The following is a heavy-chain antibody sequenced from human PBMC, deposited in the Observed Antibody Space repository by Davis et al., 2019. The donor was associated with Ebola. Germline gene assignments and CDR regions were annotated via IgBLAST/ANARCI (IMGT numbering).Heavy chain of an antibody. J-gene: IGHJ6*02. V-gene: IGHV3-30-3*02. CDR3: AKNIETRAVGWYYFGMDV. D-gene: IGHD1-1*01. CDR2: ISYDGSNK. CDR1: GFTFSSYA. Sequence: GGSLRLSCAASGFTFSSYAMHWVRQAPGKGLEWVAVISYDGSNKYYADSVKGRFTISRDNSKNTLYLQMNSLRAEDTAVYYCAKNIETRAVGWYYFGMDVWGQGTTVTVSS.